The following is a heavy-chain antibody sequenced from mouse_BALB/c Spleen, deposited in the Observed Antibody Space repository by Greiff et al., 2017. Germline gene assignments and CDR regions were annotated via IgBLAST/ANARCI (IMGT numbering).Heavy chain of an antibody. CDR2: ISTYYGDA. Sequence: QVQLQQSGAELVRPGVSVKISCKGSGYTFTDYAMHWVKQSHAKSLEWIGVISTYYGDASYNQKFKGKATMTVDKSSSTAYMELARLTSEDSAIYYCARSGDGYYNFDYWGQGTTLTVSS. V-gene: IGHV1S137*01. CDR3: ARSGDGYYNFDY. D-gene: IGHD2-3*01. CDR1: GYTFTDYA. J-gene: IGHJ2*01.